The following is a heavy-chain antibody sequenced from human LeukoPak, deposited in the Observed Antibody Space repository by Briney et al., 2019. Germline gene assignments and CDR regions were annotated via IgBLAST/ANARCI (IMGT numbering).Heavy chain of an antibody. CDR2: VNRDGSET. CDR3: ARNNGMDV. CDR1: GFALSSHW. Sequence: GGSLRLSCAASGFALSSHWMIWVRQGPGRGPEWVANVNRDGSETYYLDSVKGRFTISKDNAKDSLYLQMNSLRAEDTALYHCARNNGMDVWGQGATVIVSS. J-gene: IGHJ6*02. V-gene: IGHV3-7*03.